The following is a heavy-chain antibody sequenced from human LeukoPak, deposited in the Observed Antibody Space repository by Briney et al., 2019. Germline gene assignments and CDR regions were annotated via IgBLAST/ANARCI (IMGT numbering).Heavy chain of an antibody. CDR2: IYYSGST. V-gene: IGHV4-30-4*08. CDR3: AGPKGGWYSGSRGAFDI. D-gene: IGHD1-26*01. CDR1: GGSISSGDYY. Sequence: SQTLSLTCTVSGGSISSGDYYWSWIRQPPGKGLEWIGYIYYSGSTYYNPSLKSRVTISVDTSKNQFSLKLSSVTAADTAVYYCAGPKGGWYSGSRGAFDIWGQGTMVTVSS. J-gene: IGHJ3*02.